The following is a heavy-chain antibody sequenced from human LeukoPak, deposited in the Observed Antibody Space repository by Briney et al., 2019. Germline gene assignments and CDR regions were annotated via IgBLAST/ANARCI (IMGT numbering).Heavy chain of an antibody. CDR2: ISGSGGST. Sequence: GGSLRLSCAASGFTFSSYAMSWVRQVPGKGLVWVSAISGSGGSTYYADSVKGRFTISRDNSKNTLYLQMNSLRAEDTAVYYCAKSGRTSCSTSCYYFDYWGQGSLVTVSS. CDR1: GFTFSSYA. V-gene: IGHV3-23*01. J-gene: IGHJ4*02. CDR3: AKSGRTSCSTSCYYFDY. D-gene: IGHD2-2*01.